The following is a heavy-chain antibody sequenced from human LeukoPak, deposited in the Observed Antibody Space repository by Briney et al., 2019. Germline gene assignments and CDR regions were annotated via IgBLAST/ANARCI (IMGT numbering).Heavy chain of an antibody. CDR3: ASCAGRDGSFDY. CDR2: TYHRSTWYD. D-gene: IGHD5-24*01. V-gene: IGHV6-1*01. Sequence: SQTLSLTCAISGDSVSSNNAAWNWIRQSPSRGLEWLGRTYHRSTWYDDYVVSVRRRLTIPPDISKNQVSLQLNSVTPEDTAVYYCASCAGRDGSFDYWGQGTLVTVSS. CDR1: GDSVSSNNAA. J-gene: IGHJ4*02.